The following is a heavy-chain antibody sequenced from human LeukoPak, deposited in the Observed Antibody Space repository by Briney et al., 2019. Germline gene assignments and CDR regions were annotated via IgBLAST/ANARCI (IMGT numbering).Heavy chain of an antibody. CDR1: GFPFSGYW. J-gene: IGHJ4*02. CDR2: ISYDGTNI. CDR3: ARGPTNYDASSPPIY. Sequence: PGGSLRLSCAASGFPFSGYWMTWVRQAPGKGLEWVAVISYDGTNIYYAESVQGRFTISRDNSKNTVYLQMNSLRAEDTAVYFCARGPTNYDASSPPIYWGQGTLVTVSS. D-gene: IGHD3-3*01. V-gene: IGHV3-30*03.